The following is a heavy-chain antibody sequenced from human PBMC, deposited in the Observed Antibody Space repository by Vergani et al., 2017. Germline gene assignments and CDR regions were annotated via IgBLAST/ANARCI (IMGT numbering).Heavy chain of an antibody. D-gene: IGHD3-10*01. Sequence: QVQLVQSGAEVKKPGSSVKVSCKASGGTFSSYTISWVRQAPGQGLEWMGRIIPILGIANYAQKFQGRVTITADKSTSTAYMELSSLRSEDTAVYYCARINWYYGSWSYYSDYYYYGMDVWGQGTTVTVSS. CDR3: ARINWYYGSWSYYSDYYYYGMDV. V-gene: IGHV1-69*02. CDR1: GGTFSSYT. CDR2: IIPILGIA. J-gene: IGHJ6*02.